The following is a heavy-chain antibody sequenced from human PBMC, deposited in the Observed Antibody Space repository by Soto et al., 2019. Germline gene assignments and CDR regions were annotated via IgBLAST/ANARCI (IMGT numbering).Heavy chain of an antibody. V-gene: IGHV3-30*18. Sequence: QVQLVESGGGVVQPGRSLRLSCAASGFTFSSYGMHWVRQAPGKGLEWVAVISYDGSNKYYADSVKGRFTISRDNSKNTLYLQMNSLRAEDTAVYYWAKDRQQLVGVDYWGQGTLVTVSS. CDR2: ISYDGSNK. J-gene: IGHJ4*02. CDR1: GFTFSSYG. D-gene: IGHD6-13*01. CDR3: AKDRQQLVGVDY.